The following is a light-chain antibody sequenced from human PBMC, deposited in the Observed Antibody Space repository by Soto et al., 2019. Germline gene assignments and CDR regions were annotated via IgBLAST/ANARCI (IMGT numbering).Light chain of an antibody. Sequence: EIVMTQSPATLSVSPGERATLSCRASQSVSSNLAWYHQKPGQAPRLLIYVASTRATGIPAKFSDSGYVTEFTLTISDLQFEDFAVYYCQQYNNWLTFGGGTKVEIK. V-gene: IGKV3-15*01. CDR3: QQYNNWLT. J-gene: IGKJ4*01. CDR1: QSVSSN. CDR2: VAS.